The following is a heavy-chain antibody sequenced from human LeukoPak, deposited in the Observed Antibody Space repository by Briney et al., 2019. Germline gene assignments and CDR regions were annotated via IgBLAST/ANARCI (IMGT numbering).Heavy chain of an antibody. V-gene: IGHV3-15*01. CDR2: IKSKTDGGTT. J-gene: IGHJ3*01. CDR1: GSSFSNAW. CDR3: ARVIVSDAFDV. Sequence: PGGSLRLSCAASGSSFSNAWMSSVRPARGKGREWVGRIKSKTDGGTTDYAAPVKGRFTISRADSKNTLYLQMNSLRGEDTAVYYWARVIVSDAFDVWGQGTLVIVSS. D-gene: IGHD3-22*01.